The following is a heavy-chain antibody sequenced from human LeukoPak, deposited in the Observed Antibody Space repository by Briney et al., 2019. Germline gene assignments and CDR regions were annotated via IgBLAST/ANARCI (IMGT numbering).Heavy chain of an antibody. CDR2: IYYSGST. D-gene: IGHD2-15*01. CDR3: ARDIKHEGYCSGGSCYSLWLDP. J-gene: IGHJ5*02. Sequence: SETLSLTCTVSGGSISSGGYYWSWIRQHPGKGLEWIGYIYYSGSTYYNPSLKSRVTISVDTSKNQFSLKLSSVTAADTAVYYCARDIKHEGYCSGGSCYSLWLDPWGQGTLVTVSS. V-gene: IGHV4-31*03. CDR1: GGSISSGGYY.